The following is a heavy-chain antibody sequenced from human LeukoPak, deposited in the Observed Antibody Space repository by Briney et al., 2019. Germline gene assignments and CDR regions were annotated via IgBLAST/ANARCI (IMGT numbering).Heavy chain of an antibody. V-gene: IGHV3-21*01. D-gene: IGHD1/OR15-1a*01. Sequence: GGSLRLSCAASGFTFSSYCMSWVRQAPGKGLEWVSSISSSSSYIYYADSVKGRFTISRDNAKNSLYLQMNSLRAEDTAVYYCARDTKEQGGVAFDIWGQGTMVTVSS. CDR3: ARDTKEQGGVAFDI. J-gene: IGHJ3*02. CDR2: ISSSSSYI. CDR1: GFTFSSYC.